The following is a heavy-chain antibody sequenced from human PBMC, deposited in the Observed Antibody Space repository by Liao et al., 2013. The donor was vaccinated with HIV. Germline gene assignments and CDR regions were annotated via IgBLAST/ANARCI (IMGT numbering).Heavy chain of an antibody. CDR3: ARAEEYYDFWSGYYGRRLNWFDP. Sequence: QVQLQESGPGLVKPSQTLSLTCTVSGGSISSGSYYWSWIRQPAGKGLEWIGRIYTSGSTNYNPSLKSRVTISVDTSKNQFSLKLSSVTAADTAVYYCARAEEYYDFWSGYYGRRLNWFDPWGQGTLVTVSS. V-gene: IGHV4-61*02. CDR1: GGSISSGSYY. CDR2: IYTSGST. D-gene: IGHD3-3*01. J-gene: IGHJ5*02.